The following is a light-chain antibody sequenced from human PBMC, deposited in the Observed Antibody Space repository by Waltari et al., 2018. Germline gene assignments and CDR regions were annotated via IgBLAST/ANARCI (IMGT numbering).Light chain of an antibody. J-gene: IGKJ4*01. CDR2: GAS. CDR3: QQYGSSPRLT. V-gene: IGKV3-20*01. CDR1: QSVRSSY. Sequence: EIVLTQSPGTLSLSPGARATLACRASQSVRSSYLAWYQQKPGQAPRLLIYGASSRATGIPDRFSGSGSGTDFTLTISRLEPEDFAVYYCQQYGSSPRLTFGGGTKVEIK.